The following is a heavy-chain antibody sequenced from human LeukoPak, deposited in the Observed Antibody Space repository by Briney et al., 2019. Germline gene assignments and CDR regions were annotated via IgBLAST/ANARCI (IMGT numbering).Heavy chain of an antibody. CDR2: IKQDGSEK. Sequence: ETLSLTCAVYGGSFSGYYWSWIRQPPGKGLEWVANIKQDGSEKYYVDSVKGRFTISRDNAKNSLYLQMNSLRAEDTAVYYCARDARLRPPGLLDYWGQGTLVTVSS. CDR1: GGSFSGYY. D-gene: IGHD4-17*01. CDR3: ARDARLRPPGLLDY. J-gene: IGHJ4*02. V-gene: IGHV3-7*01.